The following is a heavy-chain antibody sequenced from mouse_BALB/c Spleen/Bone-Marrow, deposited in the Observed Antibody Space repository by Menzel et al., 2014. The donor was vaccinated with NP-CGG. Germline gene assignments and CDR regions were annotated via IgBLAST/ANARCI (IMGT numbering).Heavy chain of an antibody. Sequence: VKVEESGGGLVQPKGSLKLSCAASGFTFNTYAMNWVRQAPGKGLEWVARIRSKSNNYATYYADSVKDRFTISRDDSQSMLYLQMNNLKTEDTAMYYCVRHRGDYWGQGTTLTVSS. J-gene: IGHJ2*01. CDR1: GFTFNTYA. V-gene: IGHV10-1*02. CDR3: VRHRGDY. CDR2: IRSKSNNYAT. D-gene: IGHD2-14*01.